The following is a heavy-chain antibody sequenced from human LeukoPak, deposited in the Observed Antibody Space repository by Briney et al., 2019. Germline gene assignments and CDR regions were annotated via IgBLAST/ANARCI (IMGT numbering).Heavy chain of an antibody. D-gene: IGHD2-2*01. Sequence: SETPSLTCAVYGGSFSGYYWSWIRQPPGKGLEWIGEINHSGSTNYNPSLKSRVAISVDTSKNQFSLKLSSVTAADTAVYYCARDRGIVVVPAAILNWFDPWGQGTLVTVSS. J-gene: IGHJ5*02. CDR3: ARDRGIVVVPAAILNWFDP. V-gene: IGHV4-34*01. CDR1: GGSFSGYY. CDR2: INHSGST.